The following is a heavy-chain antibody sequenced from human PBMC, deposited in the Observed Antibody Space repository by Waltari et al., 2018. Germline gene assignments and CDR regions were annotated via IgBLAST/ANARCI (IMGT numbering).Heavy chain of an antibody. V-gene: IGHV4-59*11. CDR3: ARVDCGGDCYGYYGIDV. Sequence: QVQLQESGPGLVKPSETLSLTCTVSGGSISSHYWNWIRQPPGKGLEWIGYIYYNGNTNYNPSLNSRVTISVDTSKNQFSLKLSSVTAADTAVYYCARVDCGGDCYGYYGIDVWGTGTTVTVSS. D-gene: IGHD2-21*01. CDR2: IYYNGNT. J-gene: IGHJ6*04. CDR1: GGSISSHY.